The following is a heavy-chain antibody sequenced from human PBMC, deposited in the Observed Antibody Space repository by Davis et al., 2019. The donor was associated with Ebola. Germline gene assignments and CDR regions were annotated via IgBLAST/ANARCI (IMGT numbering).Heavy chain of an antibody. CDR1: GFTFSDYY. V-gene: IGHV3-11*06. D-gene: IGHD3-3*01. Sequence: GESLKISCAASGFTFSDYYMSWIRQAPGKGLEWVSYISSSSSYTNYADSVKGRFTISRDNSKNTLYLQMSSLRPEDTAVYYCVKDLSIFGVVISYYYYAMDVWGQGTRVTVSS. J-gene: IGHJ6*02. CDR3: VKDLSIFGVVISYYYYAMDV. CDR2: ISSSSSYT.